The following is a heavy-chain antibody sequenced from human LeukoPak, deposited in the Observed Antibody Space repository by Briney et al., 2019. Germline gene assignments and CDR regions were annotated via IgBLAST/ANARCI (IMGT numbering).Heavy chain of an antibody. CDR2: ISSSSSTI. J-gene: IGHJ4*02. CDR1: GFTFSSYS. V-gene: IGHV3-48*04. D-gene: IGHD6-13*01. CDR3: ARVAAAGTDY. Sequence: GGSLRLSCAASGFTFSSYSMNWVRQAPGKGLEWVSYISSSSSTIYYADSVKGRFTISRDNAKNSLYLQMNSLRAEDAAVYYCARVAAAGTDYWGQGTLVTVSS.